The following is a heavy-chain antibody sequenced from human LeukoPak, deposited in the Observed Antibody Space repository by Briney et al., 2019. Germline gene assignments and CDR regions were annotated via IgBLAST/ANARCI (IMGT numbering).Heavy chain of an antibody. V-gene: IGHV3-7*01. J-gene: IGHJ4*02. D-gene: IGHD2/OR15-2a*01. CDR2: IKDDGSET. CDR3: VSFYETY. Sequence: PGGSLRLSCAASRFTFSNYWMAWVRQAPGKGLEWVANIKDDGSETYYVASVKGRFTISRDNAKDSLYLQMNSLRAEDTAVYYCVSFYETYWGRGTLVTVSS. CDR1: RFTFSNYW.